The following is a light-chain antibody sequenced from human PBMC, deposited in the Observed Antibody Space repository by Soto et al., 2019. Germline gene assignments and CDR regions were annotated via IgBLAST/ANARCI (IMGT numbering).Light chain of an antibody. CDR2: DVS. CDR3: CSYTTSNTRQIV. V-gene: IGLV2-14*03. CDR1: SSDVGAYNY. J-gene: IGLJ1*01. Sequence: QSALTQPASVSGSPGQSISISCTGTSSDVGAYNYVSWYQQHPGKAPKLMIYDVSSRPSGVSNRFSGSKSGNTASLTISGLQAEDEADYYCCSYTTSNTRQIVFGTGTKVTVL.